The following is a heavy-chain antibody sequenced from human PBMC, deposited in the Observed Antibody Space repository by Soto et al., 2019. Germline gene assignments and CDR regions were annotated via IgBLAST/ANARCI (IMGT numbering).Heavy chain of an antibody. CDR3: ARDMKLQDILTGYYRYYYYGMDV. D-gene: IGHD3-9*01. V-gene: IGHV3-48*03. Sequence: EVQLVESGGGLVQPGGSLRLSCAASGFTFSSYEMNWVRQAPGKGLEWVSYISSSGSTIYYADSVKGRFTISRDNAKNSLYLQMNSLRAEDTAVYYCARDMKLQDILTGYYRYYYYGMDVWGQGTTVTVSS. CDR2: ISSSGSTI. CDR1: GFTFSSYE. J-gene: IGHJ6*02.